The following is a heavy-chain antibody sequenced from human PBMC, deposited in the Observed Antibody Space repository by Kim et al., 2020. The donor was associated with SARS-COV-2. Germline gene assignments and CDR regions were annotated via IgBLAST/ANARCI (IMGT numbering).Heavy chain of an antibody. Sequence: ASVKVSCKASGYTFTSYAFHWVRQAPGQRLEWMGWIDADDGNTKYSQKFQGRVTITRDTSASTAYMELSSLRSEDTAVYYCARNEDYWGQGTLVTVSS. J-gene: IGHJ4*02. CDR2: IDADDGNT. CDR3: ARNEDY. CDR1: GYTFTSYA. V-gene: IGHV1-3*01.